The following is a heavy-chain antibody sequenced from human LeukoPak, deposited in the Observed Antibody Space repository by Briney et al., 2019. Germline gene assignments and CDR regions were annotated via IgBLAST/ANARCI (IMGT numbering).Heavy chain of an antibody. V-gene: IGHV3-7*03. J-gene: IGHJ4*02. Sequence: GGSLRLSCAASGFILSNHWMTWVRQAPGKGPEWVANVNKDGSEKYYVDSVKGRFTISRDNSKNTLYLQMNSLRAEDTAVYYCAKGYHYYDSSGFDYWGQGTLVTVSS. CDR1: GFILSNHW. CDR3: AKGYHYYDSSGFDY. D-gene: IGHD3-22*01. CDR2: VNKDGSEK.